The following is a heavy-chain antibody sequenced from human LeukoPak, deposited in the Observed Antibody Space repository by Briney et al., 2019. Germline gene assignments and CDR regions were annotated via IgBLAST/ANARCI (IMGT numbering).Heavy chain of an antibody. J-gene: IGHJ4*02. V-gene: IGHV1-2*06. CDR2: INPNSGGT. CDR1: GYTFTGYY. CDR3: ATPPECSSGSCLSY. D-gene: IGHD2-15*01. Sequence: ASVKVSCKASGYTFTGYYMQWVRQAPGQGLEWMGRINPNSGGTNYAQKFQGRVTMTRDTSISTAYMELSSLRFDDTAVYYCATPPECSSGSCLSYWGQGTLVTVSS.